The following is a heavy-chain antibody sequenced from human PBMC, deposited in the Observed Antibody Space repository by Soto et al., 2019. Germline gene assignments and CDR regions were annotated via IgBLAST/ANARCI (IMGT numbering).Heavy chain of an antibody. V-gene: IGHV1-3*01. CDR3: ARPDIFAGPAFDI. Sequence: ASVKVSCKASGYTFSSYAMHWVRQAPGQRLEWMGWINAGNGHTKYSQKFQGRVTITRDTSATTAYMELSSLRSEDTAVYYCARPDIFAGPAFDIWGQGTMVTVSS. CDR2: INAGNGHT. J-gene: IGHJ3*02. D-gene: IGHD3-9*01. CDR1: GYTFSSYA.